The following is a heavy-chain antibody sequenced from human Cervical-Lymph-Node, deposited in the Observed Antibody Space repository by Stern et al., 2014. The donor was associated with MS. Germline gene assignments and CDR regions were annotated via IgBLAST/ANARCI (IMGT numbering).Heavy chain of an antibody. Sequence: QVQLQQWCAGLLKPSETLSLTCAVYGGSFSGYYWSWIRQPPGKGLEWSGENKQSGTTNNNPSLKSRVTIAVDRSKNQFARKLSSGTAADTAVYYCASSSALRPFDYWGQGTLVTVSS. J-gene: IGHJ4*02. CDR1: GGSFSGYY. D-gene: IGHD6-6*01. V-gene: IGHV4-34*01. CDR2: NKQSGTT. CDR3: ASSSALRPFDY.